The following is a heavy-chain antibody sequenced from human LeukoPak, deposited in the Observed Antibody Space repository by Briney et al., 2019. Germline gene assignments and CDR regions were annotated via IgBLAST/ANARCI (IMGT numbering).Heavy chain of an antibody. D-gene: IGHD3-10*01. J-gene: IGHJ6*03. CDR2: MNPNSGNT. V-gene: IGHV1-8*01. CDR1: GYTFTSYD. Sequence: GASVKVSCKASGYTFTSYDINWVRQATGQGLEWMGWMNPNSGNTGYAQKFQGRVTMTRNTSISTAYMELSSLRTEDTAVYYCARPAVGGDYYYYYMDVWGKGTTVTVSS. CDR3: ARPAVGGDYYYYYMDV.